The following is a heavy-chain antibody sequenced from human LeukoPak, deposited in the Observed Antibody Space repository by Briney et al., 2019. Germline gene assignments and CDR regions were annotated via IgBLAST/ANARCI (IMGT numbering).Heavy chain of an antibody. CDR3: AKVGQLVRYYYYGMDV. Sequence: PGGSLRLSCAASGFTFSSYAMSWVRQAPGKGLEWVSAISGSGGSTYYADSVKGRFTISRDNSKNTLYLQMNSLRAEDTAVYYCAKVGQLVRYYYYGMDVWGQGTRSPSP. J-gene: IGHJ6*02. V-gene: IGHV3-23*01. D-gene: IGHD6-6*01. CDR1: GFTFSSYA. CDR2: ISGSGGST.